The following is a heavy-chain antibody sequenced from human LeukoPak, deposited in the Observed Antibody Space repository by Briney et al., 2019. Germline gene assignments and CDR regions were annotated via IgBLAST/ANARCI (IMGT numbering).Heavy chain of an antibody. D-gene: IGHD3-10*01. CDR3: ARETGGFGDPRWDY. V-gene: IGHV4-30-2*01. CDR1: GGSISSGGYS. CDR2: IYHSGST. J-gene: IGHJ4*02. Sequence: PSKTLSLTCAVSGGSISSGGYSWSWIRQPPGKGLEWIGYIYHSGSTYYNPSLKSRVTISVDRSKNQFSLKLSSVTAADTAVYYCARETGGFGDPRWDYWGQGTLVTVSS.